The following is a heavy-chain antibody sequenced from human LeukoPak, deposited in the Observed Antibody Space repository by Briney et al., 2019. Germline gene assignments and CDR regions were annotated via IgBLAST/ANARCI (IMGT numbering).Heavy chain of an antibody. D-gene: IGHD3-22*01. CDR1: GGTFSSYA. Sequence: SVTVSCKASGGTFSSYAISWVRQAPGQGLEWMGRIIPILGIANYAKKFQGRVTITADKSTSTAYMELSSLRSEDTALYYCARGHYYYDSSGYYYGGHAFDIWGQGTMVTVSS. CDR2: IIPILGIA. CDR3: ARGHYYYDSSGYYYGGHAFDI. J-gene: IGHJ3*02. V-gene: IGHV1-69*04.